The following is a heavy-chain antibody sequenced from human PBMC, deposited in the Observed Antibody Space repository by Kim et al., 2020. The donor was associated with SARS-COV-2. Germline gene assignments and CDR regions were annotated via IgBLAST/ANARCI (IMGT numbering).Heavy chain of an antibody. CDR2: IIPIFGTA. CDR3: ALGDELTGARGDAFDI. Sequence: SVKVSCKASGGTFSSYAISWVRQAPGQGLEWMGGIIPIFGTANYAQKFQGRVTITADESTSTAYMELSSLRSEDTAVYYCALGDELTGARGDAFDIWGRGTMVTVSS. CDR1: GGTFSSYA. D-gene: IGHD7-27*01. V-gene: IGHV1-69*13. J-gene: IGHJ3*02.